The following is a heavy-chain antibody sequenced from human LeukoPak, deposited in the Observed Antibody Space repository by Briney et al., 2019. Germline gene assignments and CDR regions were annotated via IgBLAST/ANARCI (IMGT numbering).Heavy chain of an antibody. CDR3: ARGGDFLWFGEFPDH. Sequence: PSQTLSLTCTVSGGSISSGSYYWSWIRQPAGKGLEWIGRIYTSGSTNYNPSLKSRVTISVDTSKNQFSLKLSSVTAADTAVYYCARGGDFLWFGEFPDHWGQGTLVTVSS. V-gene: IGHV4-61*02. J-gene: IGHJ5*02. CDR2: IYTSGST. CDR1: GGSISSGSYY. D-gene: IGHD3-10*01.